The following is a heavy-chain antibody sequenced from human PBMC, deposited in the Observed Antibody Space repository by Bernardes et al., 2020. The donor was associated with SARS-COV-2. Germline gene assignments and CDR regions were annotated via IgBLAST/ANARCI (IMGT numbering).Heavy chain of an antibody. CDR3: ARDPRTTLQGVIWFDP. D-gene: IGHD3-10*01. J-gene: IGHJ5*02. CDR2: ISGYNGDT. V-gene: IGHV1-18*04. Sequence: ASVKVSCKAAGYTFGTYGISWVRQAPGQGLEWMGWISGYNGDTNYARKFQGRVTMTTDTSTSTAYMELWSLRSDDTAVYYCARDPRTTLQGVIWFDPWGQGTLVTVSS. CDR1: GYTFGTYG.